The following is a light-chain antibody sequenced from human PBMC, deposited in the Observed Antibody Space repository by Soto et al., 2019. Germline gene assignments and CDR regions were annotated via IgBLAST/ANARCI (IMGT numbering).Light chain of an antibody. CDR1: TSNIESNF. V-gene: IGLV1-47*01. J-gene: IGLJ3*02. CDR2: KNT. Sequence: QSVLTQPPSASGTPGQRVTISCSGSTSNIESNFVSWYQQLPGAAPQLLIYKNTQRPSGVPDRFSASKSGTSASLAISGLRSEDEGDYHCAIWDDSLNTPAFGGGTQLTVL. CDR3: AIWDDSLNTPA.